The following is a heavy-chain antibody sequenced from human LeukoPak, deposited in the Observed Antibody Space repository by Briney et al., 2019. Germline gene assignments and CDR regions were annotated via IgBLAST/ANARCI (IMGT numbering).Heavy chain of an antibody. CDR1: GFTFSSYS. J-gene: IGHJ4*02. Sequence: PGGSLRLSCAASGFTFSSYSMNWVRQAAGKGLEWVSSISSSSYIYYADSVKGRFTISRDNAKNSLYLQMNSLRAEDTAVYYCARDLTIFGVVTDYLDYWGQGTLVTVSS. V-gene: IGHV3-21*01. CDR3: ARDLTIFGVVTDYLDY. CDR2: ISSSSYI. D-gene: IGHD3-3*01.